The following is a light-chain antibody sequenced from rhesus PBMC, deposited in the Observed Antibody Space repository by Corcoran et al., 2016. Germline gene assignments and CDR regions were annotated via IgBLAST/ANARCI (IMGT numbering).Light chain of an antibody. Sequence: EIVMTQSPATLSLSPGERATLSCRASQSISSYVAWYQQKTEQAPRLLIYVASSRATGIPDRFSGSGSGTDFTLIISSLETEDVGVYYCQQYNNWNSFGQGTKVEIK. CDR2: VAS. CDR3: QQYNNWNS. CDR1: QSISSY. J-gene: IGKJ2*01. V-gene: IGKV3S9*01.